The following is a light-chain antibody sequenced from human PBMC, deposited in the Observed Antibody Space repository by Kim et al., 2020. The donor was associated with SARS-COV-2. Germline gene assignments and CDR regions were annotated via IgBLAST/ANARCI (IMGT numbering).Light chain of an antibody. V-gene: IGKV1-27*01. CDR3: QKYDIAPRT. CDR2: AAS. CDR1: QGIGNH. Sequence: ASVGERVTITCRASQGIGNHLAWYQQKPGKVPKLLIYAASTLQSGVPSRFSGSRSGTDFTLTISSLQPEDVATYYCQKYDIAPRTFGQGTKVEIK. J-gene: IGKJ1*01.